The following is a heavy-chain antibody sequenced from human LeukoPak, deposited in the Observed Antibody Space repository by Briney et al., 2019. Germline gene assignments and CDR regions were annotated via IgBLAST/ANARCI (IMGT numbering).Heavy chain of an antibody. CDR2: IYYSGST. D-gene: IGHD3-10*01. CDR3: ARLNNEITMVRGVNNNWFDP. J-gene: IGHJ5*02. Sequence: SETLSFTCTVSGGSISSSSYYWGWIRQPPGKGLEWIGSIYYSGSTYYNPSLKSRVTISVDTSKNQFSLKLSSVTAADTVVYYCARLNNEITMVRGVNNNWFDPWGQGTLVTVSS. V-gene: IGHV4-39*01. CDR1: GGSISSSSYY.